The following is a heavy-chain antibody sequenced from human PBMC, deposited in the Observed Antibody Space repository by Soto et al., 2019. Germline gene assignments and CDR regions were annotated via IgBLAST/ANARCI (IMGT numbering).Heavy chain of an antibody. CDR1: GGSVSSGSYF. D-gene: IGHD2-21*02. CDR2: IYHSGST. Sequence: SETLSLTCTVSGGSVSSGSYFWSWIRQPPGKGLEWIGYIYHSGSTYYNPSLKSRVTISVDRSKNQFSLKLSSVTAADTAVYYCASLTYCGGDCYSDYWGQGTLVTVSS. CDR3: ASLTYCGGDCYSDY. J-gene: IGHJ4*02. V-gene: IGHV4-30-2*01.